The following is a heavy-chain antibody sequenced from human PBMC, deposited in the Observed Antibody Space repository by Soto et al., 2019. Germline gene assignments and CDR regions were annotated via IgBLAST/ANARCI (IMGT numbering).Heavy chain of an antibody. CDR1: AFMFRNYA. CDR3: AQDPSTGYADH. Sequence: GGSLRLSCAASAFMFRNYAMSWVRQAPGKGLEWVSTISLGGANTHYADSVKGRFTISRDNSENTLYLEMNSLRGEDTAVYYCAQDPSTGYADHWGQGTLVTVSS. D-gene: IGHD3-9*01. V-gene: IGHV3-23*01. J-gene: IGHJ4*02. CDR2: ISLGGANT.